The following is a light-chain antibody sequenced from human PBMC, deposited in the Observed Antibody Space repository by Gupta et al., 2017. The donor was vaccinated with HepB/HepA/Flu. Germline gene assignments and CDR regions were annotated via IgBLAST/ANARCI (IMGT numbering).Light chain of an antibody. CDR3: QQDVKSPLA. V-gene: IGKV4-1*01. Sequence: DLVVPHSLDSLAVSLGERATINYRASKNVLKTSENKNDLGWYQQKAGKPPRLLLYSASTRQCGVPARFSGSGSGTDFTLTITSLQAEDVAVYYCQQDVKSPLAFGQGTKIEIK. CDR1: KNVLKTSENKND. J-gene: IGKJ2*01. CDR2: SAS.